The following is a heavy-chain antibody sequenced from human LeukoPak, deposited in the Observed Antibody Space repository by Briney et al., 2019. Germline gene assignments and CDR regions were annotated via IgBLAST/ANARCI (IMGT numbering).Heavy chain of an antibody. D-gene: IGHD2-15*01. CDR1: GFTFSDSY. CDR2: ITGSSSYT. V-gene: IGHV3-11*06. Sequence: GGSLRLSCAASGFTFSDSYMSWIRQAPGKGLEWVSYITGSSSYTKYADSVKGRFTVYRDNAKNSLYLQMNSLRAEDTAVYYCAKDLCSGGSCPGDYWGQGTLVTVSS. CDR3: AKDLCSGGSCPGDY. J-gene: IGHJ4*02.